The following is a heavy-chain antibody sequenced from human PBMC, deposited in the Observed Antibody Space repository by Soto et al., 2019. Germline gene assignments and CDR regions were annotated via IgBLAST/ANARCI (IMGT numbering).Heavy chain of an antibody. CDR3: ARVAGGMITFGGVIVRSWFDP. D-gene: IGHD3-16*02. J-gene: IGHJ5*02. CDR1: GYMFTKSA. V-gene: IGHV1-3*01. CDR2: ISGDSGNT. Sequence: QVHLVQSGAEVKKPGASVKVSCKASGYMFTKSAMHWVRQAPGQRLEWMGWISGDSGNTKYSPKLQDRVTITRDTSASTAYMELSSLRSEDTALYYCARVAGGMITFGGVIVRSWFDPWGQGTLVTVSS.